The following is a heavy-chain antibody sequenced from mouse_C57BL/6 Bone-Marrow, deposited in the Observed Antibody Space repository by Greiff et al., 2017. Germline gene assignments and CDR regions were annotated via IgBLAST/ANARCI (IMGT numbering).Heavy chain of an antibody. CDR2: INSDGGST. D-gene: IGHD4-1*01. CDR3: ARHSSGTGDY. V-gene: IGHV5-2*01. J-gene: IGHJ4*01. Sequence: EVQLVESGGGLVQPGESLTLSCEFNEYEFPSHDMSWVRKTPETRLELVAAINSDGGSTYYPDTMERRFVISRDNTKKTLYLQMSRLRSEDTALYYCARHSSGTGDYWGQGTSVTVSS. CDR1: EYEFPSHD.